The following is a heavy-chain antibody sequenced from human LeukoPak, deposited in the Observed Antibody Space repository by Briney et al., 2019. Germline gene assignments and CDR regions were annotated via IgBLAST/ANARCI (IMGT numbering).Heavy chain of an antibody. J-gene: IGHJ4*02. Sequence: ASVKVSRKASGYTFTSYAMNWVRQAPGQGLEWMGWINTNTGNPTYAQGFTGRFVFSLDTSVSTAYLQISSLKAEDTAVYYCARGGTKVLHPYYYDSSGHNFDYWGQGTLVTVSS. V-gene: IGHV7-4-1*02. CDR3: ARGGTKVLHPYYYDSSGHNFDY. D-gene: IGHD3-22*01. CDR1: GYTFTSYA. CDR2: INTNTGNP.